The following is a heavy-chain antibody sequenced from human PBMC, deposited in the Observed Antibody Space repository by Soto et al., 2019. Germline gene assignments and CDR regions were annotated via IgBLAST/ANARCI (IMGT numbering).Heavy chain of an antibody. Sequence: PGGSLRLSCAASGFTVSSNYMSWVRQAPGKGLEWVSVIYSGGSTYYADSVKGRFTISRHNSKNTLYLQMNSLRAEDTAVYYCARVVTMVRGQYYYYMDVWGKGTTVTVSS. V-gene: IGHV3-53*04. CDR2: IYSGGST. CDR3: ARVVTMVRGQYYYYMDV. J-gene: IGHJ6*03. CDR1: GFTVSSNY. D-gene: IGHD3-10*01.